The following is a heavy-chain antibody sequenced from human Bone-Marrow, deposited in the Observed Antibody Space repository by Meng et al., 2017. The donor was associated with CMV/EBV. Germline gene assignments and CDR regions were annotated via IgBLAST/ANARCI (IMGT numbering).Heavy chain of an antibody. CDR2: ISRSGSNT. Sequence: GESLKISCAASGFTFSSYAMNWVRQAPGKGLEWISTISRSGSNTYYADSVKGRFTISRDNAKNSLYLQMNSLRADDTALYYCSKKAVSPPSLDNWFDPWGQGNLVPVSS. V-gene: IGHV3-48*03. CDR3: SKKAVSPPSLDNWFDP. D-gene: IGHD5/OR15-5a*01. J-gene: IGHJ5*02. CDR1: GFTFSSYA.